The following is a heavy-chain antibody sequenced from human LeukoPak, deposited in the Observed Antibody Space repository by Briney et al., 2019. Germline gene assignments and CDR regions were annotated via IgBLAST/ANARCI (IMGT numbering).Heavy chain of an antibody. D-gene: IGHD3-10*01. CDR2: IKSKTDGGTT. CDR1: GFTFSNAW. V-gene: IGHV3-15*01. J-gene: IGHJ4*02. CDR3: ARDYSLYYYGSGSYYPFDY. Sequence: PGGSLRLSCAASGFTFSNAWMSWVRQAPGKGLEWVGRIKSKTDGGTTDYAASVKGRVTISRDDSKNMLYLQMNSLKTEDTAVYYCARDYSLYYYGSGSYYPFDYWGQGTLVTVSS.